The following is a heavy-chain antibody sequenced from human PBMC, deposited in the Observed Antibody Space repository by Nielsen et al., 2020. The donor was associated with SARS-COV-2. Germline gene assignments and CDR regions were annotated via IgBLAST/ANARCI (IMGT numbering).Heavy chain of an antibody. V-gene: IGHV4-4*02. CDR3: ARVGGNSNY. Sequence: WIRQPPGKGLEWIGEIYHSGSTNYNPSLKSRVTISVDKSKNQFSLKLSSVTAADTAVYYCARVGGNSNYWGQGTLVTVSS. CDR2: IYHSGST. J-gene: IGHJ4*02. D-gene: IGHD4-23*01.